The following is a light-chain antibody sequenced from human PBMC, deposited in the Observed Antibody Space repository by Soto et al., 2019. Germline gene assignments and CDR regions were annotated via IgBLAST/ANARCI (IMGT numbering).Light chain of an antibody. V-gene: IGKV3D-20*01. CDR2: DAS. CDR1: QSVSSSY. CDR3: QQYGDSPWT. Sequence: EIVLTQSPATLSLSPGERATLSCGASQSVSSSYLAWYQQKPGLAPRLLIYDASSRATGIPDRFSDSGSGTDFTLTISRLEPEDFAVYYCQQYGDSPWTFGQGSRVEIK. J-gene: IGKJ1*01.